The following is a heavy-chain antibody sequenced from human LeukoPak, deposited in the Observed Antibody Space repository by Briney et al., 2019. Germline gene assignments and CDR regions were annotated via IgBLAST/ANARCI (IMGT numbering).Heavy chain of an antibody. J-gene: IGHJ4*02. Sequence: PGGSLRLSCAVYGFTFSRYGMNWVRQAPGKGLEWVSAISGSGGSTYYADSVKGRFTISRDNSKNTLYLQMNSLRAEDTAVYYCAKSTTVTYYLDYWGQGTLVTVSS. CDR2: ISGSGGST. V-gene: IGHV3-23*01. CDR3: AKSTTVTYYLDY. CDR1: GFTFSRYG. D-gene: IGHD4-17*01.